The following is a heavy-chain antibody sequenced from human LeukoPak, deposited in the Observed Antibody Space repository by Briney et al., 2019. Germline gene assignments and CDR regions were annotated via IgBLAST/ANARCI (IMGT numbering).Heavy chain of an antibody. V-gene: IGHV4-34*01. J-gene: IGHJ4*02. D-gene: IGHD4-17*01. CDR3: ARGLR. Sequence: SETLSLTCGVYGGSFRGYYWNWIRQPPGKGLEWIGSIYYSGSTYYNPSLKSRVTISVDTSKNQFSLKLSSVTAADTAVYYCARGLRWGQGTLVTVSS. CDR2: IYYSGST. CDR1: GGSFRGYY.